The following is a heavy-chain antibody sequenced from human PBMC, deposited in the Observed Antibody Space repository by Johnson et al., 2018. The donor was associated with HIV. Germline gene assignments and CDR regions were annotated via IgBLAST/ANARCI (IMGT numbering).Heavy chain of an antibody. Sequence: QVQLVESGGGVVQPGGSLRLSCAASGFTFSNYGMHWARQAPGKRLGWVAFIRYDGNSKYYADSVKGRFSVSRDNSKNTLYLQMNSLRAEDTAVYYCARIPGSGWEHDAFDIWGQGTLVTVSS. D-gene: IGHD6-19*01. CDR1: GFTFSNYG. J-gene: IGHJ3*02. CDR2: IRYDGNSK. CDR3: ARIPGSGWEHDAFDI. V-gene: IGHV3-30*02.